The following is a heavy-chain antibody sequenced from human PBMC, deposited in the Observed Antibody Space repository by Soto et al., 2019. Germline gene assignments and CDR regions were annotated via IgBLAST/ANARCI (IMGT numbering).Heavy chain of an antibody. CDR2: ISAYNGNT. J-gene: IGHJ3*02. V-gene: IGHV1-18*01. CDR3: ARDRPWLVSPRRQDAFDI. D-gene: IGHD6-19*01. Sequence: QVQLVQSGAEVKKPGASVKVSCKASGYTFTSYGISWVRQAPGQGLEWMGWISAYNGNTNYTQKLQGRVTMTTDTSTSTAYMELRSLRSDDTAVYYCARDRPWLVSPRRQDAFDIWGQGTMVTVSS. CDR1: GYTFTSYG.